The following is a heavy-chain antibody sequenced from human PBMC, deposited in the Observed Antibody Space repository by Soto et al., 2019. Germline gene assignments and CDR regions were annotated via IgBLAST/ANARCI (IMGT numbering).Heavy chain of an antibody. CDR2: IYYSGST. Sequence: PSETLSLTCTVSGGSISSGGYYWSWIRQHPGKGLEWIGYIYYSGSTYYNPSLKSRVTISVDTSKNQFSLKLSPVTAADTAVYYCARVKGWGTYGQHFDYWGQGTLVTVSS. J-gene: IGHJ4*02. CDR1: GGSISSGGYY. CDR3: ARVKGWGTYGQHFDY. V-gene: IGHV4-31*03. D-gene: IGHD3-16*01.